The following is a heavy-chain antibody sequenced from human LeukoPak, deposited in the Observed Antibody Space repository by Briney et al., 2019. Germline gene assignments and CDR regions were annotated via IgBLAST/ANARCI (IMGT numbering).Heavy chain of an antibody. Sequence: GGSLRLSCAASGFTFSSYAMSWVRQAPGKGLEWVSAISGSGGSTYYADSVKGRFSISRDNSWNTLYLQMNSLRADDTALYYCAKAVVGTGTFGYMDVWGKGTTVTISS. D-gene: IGHD1-14*01. J-gene: IGHJ6*03. CDR2: ISGSGGST. V-gene: IGHV3-23*01. CDR1: GFTFSSYA. CDR3: AKAVVGTGTFGYMDV.